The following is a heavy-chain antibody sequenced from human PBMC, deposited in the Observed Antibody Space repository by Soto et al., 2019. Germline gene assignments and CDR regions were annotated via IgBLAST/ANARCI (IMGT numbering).Heavy chain of an antibody. J-gene: IGHJ2*01. CDR2: INDRGSI. CDR3: ARESHDILTGPPWVWYFDL. D-gene: IGHD3-9*01. V-gene: IGHV4-34*01. Sequence: QVQLQQWGAGPLRPLETLSLTCGVYGGSFSGYYWAWIRQSPGKGLEWIGEINDRGSINYNPSLKSRVIISVDTSKNHCSLTLRSVTAAVKSGYYCARESHDILTGPPWVWYFDLWGRGTLVTVSS. CDR1: GGSFSGYY.